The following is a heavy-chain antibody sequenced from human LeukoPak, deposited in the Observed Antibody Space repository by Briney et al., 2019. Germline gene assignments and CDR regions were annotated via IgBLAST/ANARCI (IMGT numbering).Heavy chain of an antibody. CDR3: ATFTADCSSTSCAFDP. V-gene: IGHV1-18*01. J-gene: IGHJ5*02. D-gene: IGHD2-2*01. CDR2: ISAYNGNT. Sequence: ASVKVSCKASGYTFTSYAITWVRQAPGQGLEWMGWISAYNGNTNYAQKLQGRVTMTTDTSTSTAYMELRSLRSDDTAVYYCATFTADCSSTSCAFDPWGQGTLVTVSS. CDR1: GYTFTSYA.